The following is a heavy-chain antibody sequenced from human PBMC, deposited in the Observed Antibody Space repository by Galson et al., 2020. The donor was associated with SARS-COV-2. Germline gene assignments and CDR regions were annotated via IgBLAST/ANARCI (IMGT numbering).Heavy chain of an antibody. CDR2: IKQDGSEK. CDR3: ARDRRYFDWLLFDY. D-gene: IGHD3-9*01. Sequence: GESLKISCAASGFTFSSYWMSWVRQAPGKGLEWVANIKQDGSEKYYVDSVKGRFTISRDNAKNSLYLQMNSLRAEDTAVYYCARDRRYFDWLLFDYWGQGTLVTVSS. V-gene: IGHV3-7*03. J-gene: IGHJ4*02. CDR1: GFTFSSYW.